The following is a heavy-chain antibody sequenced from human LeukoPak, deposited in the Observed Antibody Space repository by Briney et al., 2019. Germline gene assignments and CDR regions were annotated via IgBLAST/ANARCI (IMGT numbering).Heavy chain of an antibody. V-gene: IGHV1-69*13. CDR3: AIGHPISAFDI. Sequence: ASVKVSGKASGGTCSSYAISWVRQAPGQGLEWMGGIIPIFGTANYAQKFQGRVTITADESTSTAYMELSSLRSEDTAVYYCAIGHPISAFDIWGQGTMVTVSS. CDR2: IIPIFGTA. CDR1: GGTCSSYA. D-gene: IGHD2-2*02. J-gene: IGHJ3*02.